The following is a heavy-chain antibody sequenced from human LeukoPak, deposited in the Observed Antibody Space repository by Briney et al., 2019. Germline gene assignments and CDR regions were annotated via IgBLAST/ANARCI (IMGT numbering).Heavy chain of an antibody. D-gene: IGHD1-26*01. Sequence: LVKPTQTLTLTCSFSGFSLSATGVAVAWIRQPPGKGLEWIGEINHSGSTNYNPSLKSRVTISVGTSKNQFSLKLSSVTAADTAVYYCASLRERSYYARGFDYWGQGTLVTVSS. V-gene: IGHV4-34*01. J-gene: IGHJ4*02. CDR1: GFSLSAT. CDR2: INHSGST. CDR3: ASLRERSYYARGFDY.